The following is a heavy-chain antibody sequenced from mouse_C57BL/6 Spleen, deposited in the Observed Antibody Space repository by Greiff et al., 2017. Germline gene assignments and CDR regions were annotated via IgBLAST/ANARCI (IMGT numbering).Heavy chain of an antibody. J-gene: IGHJ2*01. D-gene: IGHD2-1*01. CDR2: IYPGNSDT. Sequence: VQLQQSGTVLARPGASVKMSCKTSGYTFTSYWMHWVKQRPGQGLEWIGAIYPGNSDTSYNQKFKGKAKLTAVTSASTAYMELSSLTNEDSADYYSTRGYGNYNFDYWGQGSTLTVSS. V-gene: IGHV1-5*01. CDR1: GYTFTSYW. CDR3: TRGYGNYNFDY.